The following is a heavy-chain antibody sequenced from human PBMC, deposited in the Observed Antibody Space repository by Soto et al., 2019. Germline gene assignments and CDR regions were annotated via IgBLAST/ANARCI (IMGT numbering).Heavy chain of an antibody. J-gene: IGHJ4*02. CDR3: AKPPDYNWSVY. CDR1: GFTFSSYA. CDR2: VSGSGGST. V-gene: IGHV3-23*01. D-gene: IGHD1-20*01. Sequence: EVQLLESGGGLVQPGGSLRLSCAASGFTFSSYAMSWVRQAPGKGLEWISAVSGSGGSTYYADSVKGRFTISRDNSKDTLYLQMNNLRAEDTAVYYCAKPPDYNWSVYWGQGTLVTVSS.